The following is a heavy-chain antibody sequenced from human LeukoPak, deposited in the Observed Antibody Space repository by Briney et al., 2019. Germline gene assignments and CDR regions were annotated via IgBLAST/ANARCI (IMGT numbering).Heavy chain of an antibody. D-gene: IGHD3-22*01. Sequence: GGSLRLPCAASGFTFTAYLIHWVRQAPGKGLEWVAVMSSDGNAMFYADSVKGRFTISRDNSKNTLYLQMNSLRAEDTAVYYCVRESEYYFDHSASFDYWGQGTLVTVSS. V-gene: IGHV3-30-3*01. CDR2: MSSDGNAM. J-gene: IGHJ4*02. CDR3: VRESEYYFDHSASFDY. CDR1: GFTFTAYL.